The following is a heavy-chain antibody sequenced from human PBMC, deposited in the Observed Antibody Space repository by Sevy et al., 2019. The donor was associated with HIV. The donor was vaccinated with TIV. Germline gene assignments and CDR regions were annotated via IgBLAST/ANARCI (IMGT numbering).Heavy chain of an antibody. CDR3: ARAFTYGDHGGGYFDY. D-gene: IGHD4-17*01. Sequence: GGSLRLSCAASGFTFSSYDMHWVRQATGKGLEWVSAIGTAGDTYYPGSVKGRFTISRENAKNPLYLQMNSLRAGDTDVYYCARAFTYGDHGGGYFDYWGQGTLVTVSS. CDR2: IGTAGDT. V-gene: IGHV3-13*01. CDR1: GFTFSSYD. J-gene: IGHJ4*02.